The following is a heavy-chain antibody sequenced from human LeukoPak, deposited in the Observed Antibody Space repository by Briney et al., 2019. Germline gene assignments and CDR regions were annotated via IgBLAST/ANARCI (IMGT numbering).Heavy chain of an antibody. Sequence: SETLSLTCAVYGGSFSGYYWSWIRQPPGKGLEWIGEINHRGSTNYNPSLKSRVTISVETSKNQFSLKLSSVTAADTAVYYCARVSYDFWSGQREYYFDYWGQGTLVTVSS. CDR1: GGSFSGYY. V-gene: IGHV4-34*01. D-gene: IGHD3-3*01. CDR3: ARVSYDFWSGQREYYFDY. CDR2: INHRGST. J-gene: IGHJ4*02.